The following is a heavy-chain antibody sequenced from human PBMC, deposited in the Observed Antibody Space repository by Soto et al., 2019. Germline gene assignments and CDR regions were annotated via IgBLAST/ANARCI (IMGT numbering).Heavy chain of an antibody. CDR2: IYYSGST. CDR1: GGSISSYY. J-gene: IGHJ5*02. Sequence: SETLSLTCTVSGGSISSYYWSWIRQPPEKGLEWIGYIYYSGSTNYNPSLKSRVTISVDTSKNQFSLKLSSVTAADTAVYYCARQYYDFWSGLPNWFDPWGQGTLVTVS. D-gene: IGHD3-3*01. CDR3: ARQYYDFWSGLPNWFDP. V-gene: IGHV4-59*08.